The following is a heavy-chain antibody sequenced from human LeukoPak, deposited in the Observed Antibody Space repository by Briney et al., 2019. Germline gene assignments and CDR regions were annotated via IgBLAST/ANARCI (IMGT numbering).Heavy chain of an antibody. Sequence: PSETLSLTCTVSGGSISSSSYYWGWIRQPPGKGLEWIGSIYYSGSTYYNPSLKSRVTISVDTSKNQFSLKLSSVTAADTAVYYCARDVRTTYYYGSGNYPGVYWGQGTLVTVSS. CDR2: IYYSGST. D-gene: IGHD3-10*01. CDR3: ARDVRTTYYYGSGNYPGVY. J-gene: IGHJ4*02. CDR1: GGSISSSSYY. V-gene: IGHV4-39*07.